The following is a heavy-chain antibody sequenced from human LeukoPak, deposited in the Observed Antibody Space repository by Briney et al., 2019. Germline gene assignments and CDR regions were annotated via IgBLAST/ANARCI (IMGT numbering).Heavy chain of an antibody. CDR2: ISYDGSNK. Sequence: PGGSLRLSCAASGFTFSSYGMHWVRQAPGKGLEWVAVISYDGSNKYYADSVKGRFTISRDNSKNTLYLQMNSLRAEDTAVYYCARGWEGYFDYWGQGTLVTVSS. CDR3: ARGWEGYFDY. J-gene: IGHJ4*02. CDR1: GFTFSSYG. V-gene: IGHV3-30*03. D-gene: IGHD1-26*01.